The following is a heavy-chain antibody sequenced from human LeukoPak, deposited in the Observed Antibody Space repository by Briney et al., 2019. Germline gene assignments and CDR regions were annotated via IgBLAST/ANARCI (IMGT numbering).Heavy chain of an antibody. CDR2: IYYSGST. CDR1: GCSISSYY. J-gene: IGHJ4*02. V-gene: IGHV4-59*01. CDR3: ARGGDSSGYCFDY. D-gene: IGHD3-22*01. Sequence: SETLSLTCTVSGCSISSYYWSWIRQPPGKGLEWIGYIYYSGSTNYNPSLKSRVTISVDTSKNQFSLKLSSVTAADTAVYYCARGGDSSGYCFDYWGQGTLVTVSS.